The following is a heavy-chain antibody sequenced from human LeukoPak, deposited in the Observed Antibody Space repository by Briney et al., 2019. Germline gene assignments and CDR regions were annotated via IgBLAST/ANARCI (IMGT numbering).Heavy chain of an antibody. Sequence: ASVTVSCKASVYTFTHYYMHWVRQAPGQGVEWMGWINPNSGGKNYAQKFHGRVTMTRDSSISTAYMELSRLRSDATAVYYCARDRGYDFWSGYYTPPFDYWGQGTLVTVSS. D-gene: IGHD3-3*01. V-gene: IGHV1-2*02. CDR1: VYTFTHYY. CDR3: ARDRGYDFWSGYYTPPFDY. J-gene: IGHJ4*02. CDR2: INPNSGGK.